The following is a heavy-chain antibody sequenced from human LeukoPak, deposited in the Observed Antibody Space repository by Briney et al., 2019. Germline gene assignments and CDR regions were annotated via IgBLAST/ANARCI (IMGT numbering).Heavy chain of an antibody. CDR3: AKALLRNSWTLDY. V-gene: IGHV3-23*01. CDR1: GFTFSSYA. CDR2: ISGSGGST. Sequence: GGSLRLSCAASGFTFSSYAMSWVRQAPGKGQERVSGISGSGGSTFYADSVKGRFTISRDNSKSTLSLQMNSQRAEDTAVYYCAKALLRNSWTLDYWDQGTLVTVSS. D-gene: IGHD6-13*01. J-gene: IGHJ4*02.